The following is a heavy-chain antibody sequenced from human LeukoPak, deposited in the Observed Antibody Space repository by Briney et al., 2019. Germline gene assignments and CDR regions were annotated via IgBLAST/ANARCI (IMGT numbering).Heavy chain of an antibody. J-gene: IGHJ5*02. D-gene: IGHD1-1*01. CDR1: GFTFSSYW. CDR2: INFDGSNT. V-gene: IGHV3-74*01. CDR3: ARPLSSNCRIDP. Sequence: GGSLRLSCAASGFTFSSYWMHWVRQAPGKGLVWVSRINFDGSNTTYADSVKGRLTISRDNAKNTLYLQMNSLRVEDTAVYYCARPLSSNCRIDPWGQGTLVTVSS.